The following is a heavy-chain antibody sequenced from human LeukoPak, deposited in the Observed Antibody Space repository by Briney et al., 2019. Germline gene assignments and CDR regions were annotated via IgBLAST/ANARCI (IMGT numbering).Heavy chain of an antibody. Sequence: SETLSLTCTVSGGSISSYYWSWIRQPAGKGLEWIGRIYTSGSTDYNPSLKSRVTMSVDTSKNQFSLKLSSVTAADTAVYYCARVGGLESQHLTLDKWFDPWGQGTLVTVSS. D-gene: IGHD3-16*01. CDR3: ARVGGLESQHLTLDKWFDP. J-gene: IGHJ5*02. V-gene: IGHV4-4*07. CDR1: GGSISSYY. CDR2: IYTSGST.